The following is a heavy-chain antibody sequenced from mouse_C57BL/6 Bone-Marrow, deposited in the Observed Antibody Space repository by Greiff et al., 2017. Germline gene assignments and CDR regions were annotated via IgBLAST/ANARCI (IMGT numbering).Heavy chain of an antibody. J-gene: IGHJ1*03. Sequence: EVQRVESEGGLVQPGSSMKLSCTASGFTFSDYYMSWVRQVPEKGLEWVANINYDGSSTYYLDSLKSRFIISRDNAKNILYLQMSSLKSEDTATYYCARGKVGEYWYFGVWGTGTTVTVSS. D-gene: IGHD2-13*01. CDR3: ARGKVGEYWYFGV. CDR2: INYDGSST. V-gene: IGHV5-16*01. CDR1: GFTFSDYY.